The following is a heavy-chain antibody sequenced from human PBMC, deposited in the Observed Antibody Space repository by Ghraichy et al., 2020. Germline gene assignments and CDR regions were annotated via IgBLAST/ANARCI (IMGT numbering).Heavy chain of an antibody. J-gene: IGHJ4*02. CDR2: INTGRGT. Sequence: GESLNISCAASGVTLSSYTMIWVRQAPGKGLEWVSAINTGRGTNYADSVKGRFTLSRDDSKNTMYLQMNSLTAGDTAVYYCAKGRYCGGDCYPFPDSWGQGTLVTVSS. CDR1: GVTLSSYT. D-gene: IGHD2-21*02. CDR3: AKGRYCGGDCYPFPDS. V-gene: IGHV3-23*01.